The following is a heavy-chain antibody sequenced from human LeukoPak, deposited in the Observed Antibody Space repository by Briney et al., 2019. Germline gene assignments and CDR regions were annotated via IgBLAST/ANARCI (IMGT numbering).Heavy chain of an antibody. D-gene: IGHD3-3*01. CDR2: INANGGNT. CDR3: VKLEECITN. Sequence: GGSLRLSCAASGFTFSSYAMTWVRQAPGKGLEWVSAINANGGNTYYADSVKGRFTISRDNSMNTLSLQMNSLRAGDTAMYYCVKLEECITNWGQGTLVTVSS. J-gene: IGHJ4*02. V-gene: IGHV3-23*01. CDR1: GFTFSSYA.